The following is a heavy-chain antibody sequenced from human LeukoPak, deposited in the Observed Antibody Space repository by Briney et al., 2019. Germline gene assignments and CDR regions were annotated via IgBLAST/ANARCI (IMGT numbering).Heavy chain of an antibody. J-gene: IGHJ3*02. V-gene: IGHV1-18*01. CDR2: ISAYNGNT. Sequence: ASVKVSCTASGYTFTSYGISWVRQAPGQGLEWMGWISAYNGNTNYAQKLQGRVTMTTDTSTSTAYMELRSLRSDDTAVYYCADSLGAGDAFDIWGQGTMVTVSS. CDR1: GYTFTSYG. CDR3: ADSLGAGDAFDI. D-gene: IGHD1-26*01.